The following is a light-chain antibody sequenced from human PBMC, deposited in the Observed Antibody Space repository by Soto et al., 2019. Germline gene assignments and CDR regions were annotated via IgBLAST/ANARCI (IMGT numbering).Light chain of an antibody. CDR2: AAS. J-gene: IGKJ5*01. Sequence: DIQMTQSPSSVSASVGDRGTVTCRASQGVSSWLAWYRQKPGKAPKLLIYAASSLQSGVPSRFSGSGSGTDLTLTITSRQSDDFATYYCQQANSFPITFGQGTRLEIK. V-gene: IGKV1D-12*01. CDR1: QGVSSW. CDR3: QQANSFPIT.